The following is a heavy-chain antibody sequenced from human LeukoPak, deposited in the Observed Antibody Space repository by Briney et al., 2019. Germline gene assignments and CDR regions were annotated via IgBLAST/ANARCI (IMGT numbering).Heavy chain of an antibody. Sequence: ASVKVSCKASGYTFTGYYMHWVRQAPGQGLEWMGRINPNSGGTNYAQKFQGRVTMTRDTSICTAYMELSRLRSDDTAVYYCARDWVEMATSFYYMDVWGKGTTVTVSS. V-gene: IGHV1-2*06. CDR1: GYTFTGYY. CDR3: ARDWVEMATSFYYMDV. J-gene: IGHJ6*03. D-gene: IGHD5-24*01. CDR2: INPNSGGT.